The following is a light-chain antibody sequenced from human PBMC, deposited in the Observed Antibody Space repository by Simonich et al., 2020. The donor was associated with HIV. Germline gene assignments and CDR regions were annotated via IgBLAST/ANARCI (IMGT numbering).Light chain of an antibody. CDR1: SGSVSTSYY. J-gene: IGLJ2*01. Sequence: QTVVTQEPSFSVSPGGTVTLTCGLSSGSVSTSYYPSWYQKTPGQAPRTLIYYTNTRSSGVPDRFSGSILGNKAALTITGAQADDESDYYCVLYMSSGISVFGGGTKLTVL. CDR3: VLYMSSGISV. V-gene: IGLV8-61*01. CDR2: YTN.